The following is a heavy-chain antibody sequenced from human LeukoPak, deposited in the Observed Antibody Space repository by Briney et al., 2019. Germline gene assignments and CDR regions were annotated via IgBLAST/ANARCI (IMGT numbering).Heavy chain of an antibody. CDR3: ARVFRWSLPAYYYYYYMDV. J-gene: IGHJ6*03. D-gene: IGHD2-15*01. Sequence: SETLSLTCAVYGGSFSGYYWSWIRQPPGKGLEWIGEINHSGSTNYNPSLKSRVTISVDTSKNQFSLKLSSVTAADTAVYYCARVFRWSLPAYYYYYYMDVWGKGTTVTVSS. CDR1: GGSFSGYY. V-gene: IGHV4-34*01. CDR2: INHSGST.